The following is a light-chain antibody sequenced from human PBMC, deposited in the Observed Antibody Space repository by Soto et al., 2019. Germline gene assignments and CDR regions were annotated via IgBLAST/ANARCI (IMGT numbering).Light chain of an antibody. V-gene: IGKV3-20*01. J-gene: IGKJ3*01. CDR3: QRYGSSSLT. CDR2: GAS. Sequence: EIVLTQSPGTLSLSPGERGTFSCRASQSVSSSYLAWYQQKPGQAPRLLIYGASSRATGIPDRFSGSGSGTDFTLTISRLEPEDFAVYYCQRYGSSSLTFGPGTKVDIK. CDR1: QSVSSSY.